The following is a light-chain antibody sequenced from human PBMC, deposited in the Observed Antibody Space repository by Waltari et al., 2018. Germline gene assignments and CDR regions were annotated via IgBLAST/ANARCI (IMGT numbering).Light chain of an antibody. V-gene: IGKV1-33*01. CDR3: QQYDNLPLT. CDR1: QDISNY. CDR2: DAS. J-gene: IGKJ3*01. Sequence: DIQMTQSPSSLSASVGDRVTITCPASQDISNYLNWYQQKPGKAPKLLIYDASNLETGVPSRFSGSGSGTDFTFTISSLQPEDIATYYCQQYDNLPLTLGPGTKVDIK.